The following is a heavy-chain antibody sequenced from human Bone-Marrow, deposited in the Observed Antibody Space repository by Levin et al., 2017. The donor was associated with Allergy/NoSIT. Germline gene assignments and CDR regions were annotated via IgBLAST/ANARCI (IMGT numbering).Heavy chain of an antibody. CDR3: ARGWFGELLSH. Sequence: GGSLRLSCAASGFSVSSNYMSWVRQAPGKGPEWVSVIYSGGSTYYADSVKGRFTISRDNSKNTLYLQMNSLRAEDTAVYYCARGWFGELLSHWGQGTLVTVSS. CDR2: IYSGGST. V-gene: IGHV3-53*01. J-gene: IGHJ4*02. D-gene: IGHD3-10*01. CDR1: GFSVSSNY.